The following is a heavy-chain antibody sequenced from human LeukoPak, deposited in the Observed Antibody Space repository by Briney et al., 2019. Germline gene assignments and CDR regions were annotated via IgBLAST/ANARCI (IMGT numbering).Heavy chain of an antibody. J-gene: IGHJ5*02. Sequence: SETLSLTCTVSGGSISSYYWSWIRQPAGKGLEWIGRIYTSGSTNYNPSLKSRVTMSVDTSKNQFSLKLSSVTAADTAVYYCARGRYYYGSGSWFDPWGQGTLVTVSS. CDR1: GGSISSYY. V-gene: IGHV4-4*07. CDR3: ARGRYYYGSGSWFDP. CDR2: IYTSGST. D-gene: IGHD3-10*01.